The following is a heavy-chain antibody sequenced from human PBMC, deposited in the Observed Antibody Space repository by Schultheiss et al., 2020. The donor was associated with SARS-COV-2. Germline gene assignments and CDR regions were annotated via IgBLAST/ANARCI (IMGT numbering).Heavy chain of an antibody. J-gene: IGHJ4*02. V-gene: IGHV4-61*05. Sequence: SETLSLTCTVSGGSISSSSYYWGWIRQPPGKGLEWIGYIYYSGSTNYNPSLKSRVTISVDTSKNQFSLKLSSVTAADTAVYYCARIPVSTTGGSIDYWGQGTLVTVSS. D-gene: IGHD4-17*01. CDR1: GGSISSSSYY. CDR3: ARIPVSTTGGSIDY. CDR2: IYYSGST.